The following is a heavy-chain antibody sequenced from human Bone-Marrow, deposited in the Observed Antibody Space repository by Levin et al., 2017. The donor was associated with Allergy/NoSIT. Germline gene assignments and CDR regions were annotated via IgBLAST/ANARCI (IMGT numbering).Heavy chain of an antibody. V-gene: IGHV1-18*01. CDR1: GFTFSSYG. D-gene: IGHD3-22*01. J-gene: IGHJ4*02. Sequence: GGSLRLSCTTSGFTFSSYGFNWVRQAPGQGLEWLGRINIYSGNTHHAQNFQGRLTMTTDTSTNTAYMELRSLRSKDTAVYFCVRDGAFSSAWYERHYFDYWGQGTLVTVTS. CDR2: INIYSGNT. CDR3: VRDGAFSSAWYERHYFDY.